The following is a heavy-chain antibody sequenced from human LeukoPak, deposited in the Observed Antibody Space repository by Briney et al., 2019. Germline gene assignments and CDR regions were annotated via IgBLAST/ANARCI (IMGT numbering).Heavy chain of an antibody. Sequence: GGSLRLSCAASGFTFSSYWMSWVRQAPGKGLEWVANIRHDGSNKYYVDSVKGRFTISRDNTRNSLYLHMSSLRVDDTAVYYCATSHDSSGNDWGQGALVTVSS. CDR2: IRHDGSNK. CDR1: GFTFSSYW. J-gene: IGHJ4*02. CDR3: ATSHDSSGND. V-gene: IGHV3-7*01. D-gene: IGHD3-22*01.